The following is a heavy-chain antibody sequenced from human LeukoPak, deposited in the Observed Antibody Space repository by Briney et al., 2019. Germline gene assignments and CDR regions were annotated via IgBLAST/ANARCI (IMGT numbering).Heavy chain of an antibody. V-gene: IGHV4-39*07. D-gene: IGHD5-24*01. CDR1: GGSINNSSYY. CDR3: ARAVGTDGYNLWVY. Sequence: PSETLSLTCTVSGGSINNSSYYWGWIRQPPGKGLEWIGSIYYTGSTYYNPSLKSRVTISVDTSKNQFSLKLTSVTAADTAVYYCARAVGTDGYNLWVYWGQGTLVTVSS. CDR2: IYYTGST. J-gene: IGHJ4*02.